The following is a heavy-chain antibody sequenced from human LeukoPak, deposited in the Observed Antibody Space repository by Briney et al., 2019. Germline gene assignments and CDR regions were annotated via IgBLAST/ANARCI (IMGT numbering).Heavy chain of an antibody. D-gene: IGHD3-22*01. CDR1: GGSISGSYNY. CDR3: ARPTFASYSSGYHY. CDR2: THYSGNT. J-gene: IGHJ4*02. Sequence: SETLSLTCTVSGGSISGSYNYWGWIRHPPGKGLEGIGSTHYSGNTYYNPSLKSRVTISVDTSENQFSLKLTSVTAADTAVYYCARPTFASYSSGYHYWGQGTLVTVSS. V-gene: IGHV4-39*01.